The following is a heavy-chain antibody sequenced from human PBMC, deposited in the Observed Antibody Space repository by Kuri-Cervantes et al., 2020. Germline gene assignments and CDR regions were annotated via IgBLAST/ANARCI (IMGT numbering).Heavy chain of an antibody. V-gene: IGHV4-34*01. Sequence: SETLSLTCAVYGGSFSGYYWSWIRQPPGKGLEWIGSIYHSGSTYYNPSLKSRVTISVDTSKNQFSLKLSSVTAADTAVYYCARGVAYSSGWYVGPKFDYWGQGTLVTVSS. D-gene: IGHD6-19*01. J-gene: IGHJ4*02. CDR2: IYHSGST. CDR1: GGSFSGYY. CDR3: ARGVAYSSGWYVGPKFDY.